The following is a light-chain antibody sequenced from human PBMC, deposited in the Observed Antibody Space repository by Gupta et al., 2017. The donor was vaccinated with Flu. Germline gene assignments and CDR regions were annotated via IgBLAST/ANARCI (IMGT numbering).Light chain of an antibody. CDR2: KVT. CDR1: QIRVHGNGNYY. Sequence: SMSRQIRVHGNGNYYLQWYQQRPGQSPRRLIYKVTNRDAGVPDRFGGSGSGTVFTLKISRVEADDVGVYYCMQGTGEPFAFGQGTKLEI. J-gene: IGKJ2*01. CDR3: MQGTGEPFA. V-gene: IGKV2-30*02.